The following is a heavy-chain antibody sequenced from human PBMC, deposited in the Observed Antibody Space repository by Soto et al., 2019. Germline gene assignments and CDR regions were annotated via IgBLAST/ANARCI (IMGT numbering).Heavy chain of an antibody. Sequence: PGGSLRLSCEASGFSFSSFGLHWFRQAPGKGLEWVAVISHDGTFKDYADSAKGRFTISRDNSESTLFLQMDSLGPNDTAVYYCAKDYGPKAPYPYSNTHTDFWGQGTRVTVSS. CDR1: GFSFSSFG. J-gene: IGHJ4*02. CDR3: AKDYGPKAPYPYSNTHTDF. CDR2: ISHDGTFK. V-gene: IGHV3-30*18. D-gene: IGHD6-13*01.